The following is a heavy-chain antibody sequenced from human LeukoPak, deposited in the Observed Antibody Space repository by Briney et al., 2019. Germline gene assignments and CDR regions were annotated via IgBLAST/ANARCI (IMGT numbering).Heavy chain of an antibody. J-gene: IGHJ4*02. CDR1: GFTFNADD. D-gene: IGHD2-21*02. V-gene: IGHV3-20*04. CDR3: ARQRGCGGDCCYLDS. CDR2: INWNGIGT. Sequence: PGGSLRLSCTASGFTFNADDMNWVRQAPGKGLEWVSGINWNGIGTGYADSVKGRFTISRDNAKNSLYLQLNSLRAEDTAFYYCARQRGCGGDCCYLDSWGRGTLVTVSS.